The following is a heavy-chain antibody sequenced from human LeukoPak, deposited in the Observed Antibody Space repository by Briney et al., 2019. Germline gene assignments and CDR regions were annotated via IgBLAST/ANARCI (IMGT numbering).Heavy chain of an antibody. D-gene: IGHD5-18*01. Sequence: GGSLRLSCATSGFTFSSSWMSWVRQAPGKGLECVANIKEDGREKYYVDSVKGRFTISRDNAKNSLYLQMSSLRSEDTAVYYCARDRAMADYWGQGTLVTVSS. CDR1: GFTFSSSW. J-gene: IGHJ4*02. CDR2: IKEDGREK. CDR3: ARDRAMADY. V-gene: IGHV3-7*01.